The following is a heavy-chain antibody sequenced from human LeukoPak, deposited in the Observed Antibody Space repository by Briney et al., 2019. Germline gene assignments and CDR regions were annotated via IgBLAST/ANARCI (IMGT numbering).Heavy chain of an antibody. CDR2: INPNSGGT. D-gene: IGHD3-10*01. CDR1: GYTFTGYY. V-gene: IGHV1-2*02. CDR3: ARELLWFGELQFPFDY. J-gene: IGHJ4*02. Sequence: ASVKVSCKXSGYTFTGYYMHWVRQAPGQGLEWMGRINPNSGGTNYAQKSQGRVTMTRDTSISTAYMELSRLRSDDTAVYYCARELLWFGELQFPFDYWGQGTLVTVSS.